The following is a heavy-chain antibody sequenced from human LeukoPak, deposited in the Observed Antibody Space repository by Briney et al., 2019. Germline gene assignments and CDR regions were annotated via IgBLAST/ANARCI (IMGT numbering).Heavy chain of an antibody. D-gene: IGHD4-17*01. V-gene: IGHV1-2*02. CDR1: GYTFTSYA. CDR2: INPNSGGT. CDR3: ARGGWGYGDYDN. Sequence: ASVKVSCKASGYTFTSYAMNWVRQAPGQGLEWMGWINPNSGGTNYAQKFQGRVTMTRDTSISTAYMELSRLRSDDTAVYYCARGGWGYGDYDNWGQGTLVTVSS. J-gene: IGHJ4*02.